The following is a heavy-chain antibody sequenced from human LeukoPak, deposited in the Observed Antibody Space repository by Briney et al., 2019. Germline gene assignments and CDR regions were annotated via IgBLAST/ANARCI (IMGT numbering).Heavy chain of an antibody. J-gene: IGHJ4*02. CDR3: ARDRDDSSGPGDY. CDR2: ISSNGGST. Sequence: GGSLRLSCAASGFTFSSYAMHWVRQAPGKGLEYVSAISSNGGSTYYANSVKGRFTISRDNSKNPLYLQMGSLRAEDMAVYYCARDRDDSSGPGDYWGQGTLVTVSS. V-gene: IGHV3-64*01. D-gene: IGHD3-22*01. CDR1: GFTFSSYA.